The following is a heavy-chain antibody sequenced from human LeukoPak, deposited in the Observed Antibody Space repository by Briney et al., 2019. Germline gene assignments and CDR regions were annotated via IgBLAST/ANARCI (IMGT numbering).Heavy chain of an antibody. CDR1: GFTVSSNY. Sequence: KPGGSLRLSCAASGFTVSSNYMSWVRQAPGKGLEWIGTIYYRGSTYSNPSLNSRVTISLDTSKNQFSLRLRSVTAADTALYYCARHYLSDGILSTFDPWGQGTLVTVSS. D-gene: IGHD2-2*01. J-gene: IGHJ5*02. CDR3: ARHYLSDGILSTFDP. CDR2: IYYRGST. V-gene: IGHV4-39*01.